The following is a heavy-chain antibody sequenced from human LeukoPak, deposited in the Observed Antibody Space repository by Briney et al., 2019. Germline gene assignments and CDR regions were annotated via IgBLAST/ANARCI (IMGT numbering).Heavy chain of an antibody. CDR1: GVSISKFY. Sequence: SETLSLTCTVSGVSISKFYWSWIRQPPGKGLEWIGYIYYSGSTNYNPSLKSRVTISVDTSKNQFSLKLSSVTAADTAVYYCARGGFREFDSWGQGTLVIVSS. J-gene: IGHJ4*02. V-gene: IGHV4-59*01. CDR2: IYYSGST. CDR3: ARGGFREFDS. D-gene: IGHD3-10*01.